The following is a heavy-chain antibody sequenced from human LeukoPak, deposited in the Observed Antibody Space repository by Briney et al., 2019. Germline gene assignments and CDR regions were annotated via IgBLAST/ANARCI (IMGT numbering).Heavy chain of an antibody. CDR1: GGSISGYY. CDR2: IHYSGTT. V-gene: IGHV4-59*01. Sequence: PSETLSLTCTVSGGSISGYYWSWVRRPPGKGLEWIGYIHYSGTTNYSPSLKSRVTISVDTSKNQFSLKLRSVTTADTAVYYCARGRSGLLSPFDYWGQGTLVTVSS. D-gene: IGHD1-26*01. CDR3: ARGRSGLLSPFDY. J-gene: IGHJ4*02.